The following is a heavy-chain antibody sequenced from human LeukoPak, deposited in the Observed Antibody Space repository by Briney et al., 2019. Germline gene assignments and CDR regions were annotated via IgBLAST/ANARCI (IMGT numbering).Heavy chain of an antibody. J-gene: IGHJ4*02. D-gene: IGHD3-10*01. Sequence: PGGSLRLSCAASGFTFTNYGIHWVRQAPGKGLEWVAVITYDGSGKWYADAVKGRFTISRDNSRSTLYLQMNSLRPEDTAIYYCAREGYYGSGSPPSLYFDYWGQGTLVTVSS. CDR2: ITYDGSGK. CDR1: GFTFTNYG. CDR3: AREGYYGSGSPPSLYFDY. V-gene: IGHV3-30*03.